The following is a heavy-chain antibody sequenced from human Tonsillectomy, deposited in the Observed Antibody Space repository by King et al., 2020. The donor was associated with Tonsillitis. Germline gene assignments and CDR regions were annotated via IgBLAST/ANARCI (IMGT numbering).Heavy chain of an antibody. V-gene: IGHV5-51*01. CDR2: IYPGDSDT. Sequence: QLVPSGAEVHQPGASLPLSSKGSGYSFTSYWIGWVRQMPGKGLEWMRIIYPGDSDTTYSPSFQGQVTISADKSISTAYLQWSSLKASDTAMYYCTRSGVFGSDWSDYWGQGTLVTVSS. CDR1: GYSFTSYW. CDR3: TRSGVFGSDWSDY. J-gene: IGHJ4*02. D-gene: IGHD6-19*01.